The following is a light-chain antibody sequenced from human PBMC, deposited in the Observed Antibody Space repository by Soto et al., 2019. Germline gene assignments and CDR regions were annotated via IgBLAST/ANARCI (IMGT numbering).Light chain of an antibody. CDR2: EVN. CDR1: SSDVGNYNY. CDR3: SSYAGRNDFV. V-gene: IGLV2-8*01. J-gene: IGLJ1*01. Sequence: QSVLTQPPSASGSPGQSVTISCTGTSSDVGNYNYFSWYQQHPGKAPKLLIYEVNKRPSGVPARYSASKSGNTASLTVSGLQAEDEADYYCSSYAGRNDFVFGTGTKVNVL.